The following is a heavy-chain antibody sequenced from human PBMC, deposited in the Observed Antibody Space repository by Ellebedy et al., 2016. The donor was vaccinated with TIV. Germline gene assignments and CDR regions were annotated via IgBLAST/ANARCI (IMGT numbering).Heavy chain of an antibody. CDR3: AREHKVEGFEY. Sequence: GESLKISXKASGFSFSDSYMTWIRQAPGKGLEWVSYISSSGSTIYYTDSVKGRFTISRDNAKNSLYLQMNSLRAEDTAVYYCAREHKVEGFEYWGQGTLVTASS. J-gene: IGHJ4*02. V-gene: IGHV3-11*01. CDR2: ISSSGSTI. CDR1: GFSFSDSY. D-gene: IGHD2-21*01.